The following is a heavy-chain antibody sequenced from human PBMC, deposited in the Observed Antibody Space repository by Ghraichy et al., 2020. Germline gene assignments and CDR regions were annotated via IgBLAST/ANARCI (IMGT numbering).Heavy chain of an antibody. CDR2: IDRDGRT. V-gene: IGHV3-43*01. Sequence: GGSLRLSCAASGFTFQEYTIHWIRQAPGKGLEWVSLIDRDGRTFYTDSVKGQFTVSRDNSKNSLYLQMNSLRTEDTAFYYCAKERATLFFDYWGQGTLVTVSS. CDR1: GFTFQEYT. D-gene: IGHD2-15*01. J-gene: IGHJ4*02. CDR3: AKERATLFFDY.